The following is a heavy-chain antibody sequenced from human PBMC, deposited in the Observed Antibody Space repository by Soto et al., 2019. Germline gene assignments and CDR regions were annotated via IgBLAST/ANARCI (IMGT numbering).Heavy chain of an antibody. D-gene: IGHD3-9*01. CDR2: MNHNKGNT. CDR3: ASGQFRYFDWLLFAFDY. CDR1: GYTFTSYD. V-gene: IGHV1-8*01. Sequence: ASVKVSCKASGYTFTSYDIHWVRQATGQGLEWMGWMNHNKGNTGYAQKFQGRVTMTRNTSICTAYMELISLRSEDTAVYFCASGQFRYFDWLLFAFDYWGQGTLVTVSS. J-gene: IGHJ4*02.